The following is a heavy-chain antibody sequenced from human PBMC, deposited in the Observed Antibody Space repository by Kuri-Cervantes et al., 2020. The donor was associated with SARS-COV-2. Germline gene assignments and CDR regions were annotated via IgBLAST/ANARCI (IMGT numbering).Heavy chain of an antibody. Sequence: GESLKISCVASGITFSRYWMYWVRQPPGKGLVWVSRINSDGSNTTYADFVKGRFTISRDNAKNTVYLQMNSLRAEDTAVYYCASATNDFWSGFYPHYYYYYGMDVWGQGTTVTVSS. D-gene: IGHD3-3*01. J-gene: IGHJ6*02. V-gene: IGHV3-74*03. CDR2: INSDGSNT. CDR3: ASATNDFWSGFYPHYYYYYGMDV. CDR1: GITFSRYW.